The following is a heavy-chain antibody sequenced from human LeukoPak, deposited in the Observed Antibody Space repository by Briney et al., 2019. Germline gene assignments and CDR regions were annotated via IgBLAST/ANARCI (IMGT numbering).Heavy chain of an antibody. J-gene: IGHJ4*02. D-gene: IGHD2-8*01. CDR3: AKDLRPDGVDNFDH. V-gene: IGHV3-23*01. CDR1: GFNFNSYT. CDR2: ILASGSPT. Sequence: GGSLRLACAASGFNFNSYTMNWVRQAPGKGLQWVANILASGSPTYYADSVKGRFIISRDNSKNTVYLQMNSLRVEDTAIYYCAKDLRPDGVDNFDHWGQGILVTVSS.